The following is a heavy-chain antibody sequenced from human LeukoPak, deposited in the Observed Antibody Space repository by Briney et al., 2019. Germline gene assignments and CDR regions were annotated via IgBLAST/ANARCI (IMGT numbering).Heavy chain of an antibody. V-gene: IGHV1-2*02. Sequence: ASVKVSCKASGYTFTGYYMHWVRQAPGQGLEWTGWINPNSGGTNYAQKFQGRVTMTRDTSISTAYMELSRLRSDDTAVYYCAAYSSGWQGDAFDIWGQGTMVTVSS. CDR3: AAYSSGWQGDAFDI. CDR1: GYTFTGYY. J-gene: IGHJ3*02. D-gene: IGHD6-19*01. CDR2: INPNSGGT.